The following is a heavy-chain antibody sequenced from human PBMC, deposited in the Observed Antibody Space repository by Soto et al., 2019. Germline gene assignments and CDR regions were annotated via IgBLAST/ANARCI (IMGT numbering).Heavy chain of an antibody. J-gene: IGHJ5*02. V-gene: IGHV1-69*06. Sequence: SVKVSCKASGGTFSSYAISWVRQAPGQGLEWMEGIIPIFGTANYAQKFQGRVTITADKSTSAAYMERSSLRSEDTAVYYCARAGYCGGDCYHRFDPWGQGTLVTVSS. CDR3: ARAGYCGGDCYHRFDP. CDR2: IIPIFGTA. D-gene: IGHD2-21*02. CDR1: GGTFSSYA.